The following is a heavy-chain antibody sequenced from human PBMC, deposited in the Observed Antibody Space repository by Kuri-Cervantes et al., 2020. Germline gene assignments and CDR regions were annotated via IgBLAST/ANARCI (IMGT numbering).Heavy chain of an antibody. Sequence: LSLTCAASGFTFSSYAMHWVRQAPGKGLEWVAVISYDGSNKYYADSVKGRFTISRDNSKNTLYLQMNSLRAEDTAVYYCARSFQRRCSSTSCLLYYYYGMDVWGQGTTVTVSS. D-gene: IGHD2-2*01. CDR1: GFTFSSYA. CDR3: ARSFQRRCSSTSCLLYYYYGMDV. V-gene: IGHV3-30-3*01. CDR2: ISYDGSNK. J-gene: IGHJ6*02.